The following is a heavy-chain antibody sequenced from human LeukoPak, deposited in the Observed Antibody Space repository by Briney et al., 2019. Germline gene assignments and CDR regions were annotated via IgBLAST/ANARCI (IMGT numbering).Heavy chain of an antibody. CDR2: ISGSGGST. V-gene: IGHV3-23*01. Sequence: GGSLRLSCAASGFTFSSYAMSWVRQAPGKGLEWVSVISGSGGSTYYADSVKGRFTISRDNSKNTLYLQMNSLRAEDTAVYYCARGLYSYYYGMDVWGQGTTVTVSS. J-gene: IGHJ6*02. CDR3: ARGLYSYYYGMDV. CDR1: GFTFSSYA.